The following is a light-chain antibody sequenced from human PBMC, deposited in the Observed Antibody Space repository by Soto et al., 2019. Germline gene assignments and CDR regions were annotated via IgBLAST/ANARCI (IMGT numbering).Light chain of an antibody. J-gene: IGLJ3*02. Sequence: QSALTQPPSASGSPGQSVTISCTGTSSDVGGYNYVSWYQQHPGKAPKLMIYEVTKRPSGVPDRFSGSKSGNTASLTVSGLQAEDEADYYCSSRATNAGGDNWVFGGGTKVTVL. V-gene: IGLV2-8*01. CDR3: SSRATNAGGDNWV. CDR1: SSDVGGYNY. CDR2: EVT.